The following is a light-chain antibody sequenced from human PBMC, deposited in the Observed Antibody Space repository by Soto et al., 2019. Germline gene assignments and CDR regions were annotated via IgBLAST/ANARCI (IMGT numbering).Light chain of an antibody. J-gene: IGLJ2*01. Sequence: QSVLTQPPSASGAPGQRVNISCSGSSSNIGPNYVYWYQQLPRTAPKLLIYRNNQRRSGVPDRCSGSKSGTSASLDISGLRSEDEADYYCSAWDDSLSGVVFGGGTKLTVL. V-gene: IGLV1-47*01. CDR1: SSNIGPNY. CDR2: RNN. CDR3: SAWDDSLSGVV.